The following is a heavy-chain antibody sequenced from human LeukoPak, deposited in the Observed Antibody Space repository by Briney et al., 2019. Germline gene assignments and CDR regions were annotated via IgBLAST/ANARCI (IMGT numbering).Heavy chain of an antibody. D-gene: IGHD5-12*01. Sequence: ASVKVSCKASGYTFTSYGISWVRQAPGQGLEWMGWISAHNGNTNYAQKLQGRVTMTTDTSTSTAYMELRSLRSDDTAVYYCARVLTGHKSPSGWLQLGYFDYWGQGTLVTVSS. CDR2: ISAHNGNT. CDR3: ARVLTGHKSPSGWLQLGYFDY. V-gene: IGHV1-18*01. J-gene: IGHJ4*02. CDR1: GYTFTSYG.